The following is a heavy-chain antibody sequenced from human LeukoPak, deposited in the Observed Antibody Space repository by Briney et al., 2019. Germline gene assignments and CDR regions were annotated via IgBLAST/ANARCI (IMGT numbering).Heavy chain of an antibody. CDR3: ARYERGEHSGPNGCVP. D-gene: IGHD6-19*01. Sequence: SETPSLTCSVSGGSISSSSHYWGWIPQPPGKGLEWIGSIFNSGSTFYNPSLKSRATISVDTSKNQFSLNLNSVTAADTAVYYCARYERGEHSGPNGCVPWGQNTLVSVS. CDR2: IFNSGST. CDR1: GGSISSSSHY. V-gene: IGHV4-39*01. J-gene: IGHJ1*01.